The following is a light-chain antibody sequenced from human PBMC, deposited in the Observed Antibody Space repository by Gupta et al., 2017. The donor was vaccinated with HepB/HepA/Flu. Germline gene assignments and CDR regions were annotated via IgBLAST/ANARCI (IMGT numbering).Light chain of an antibody. Sequence: DIQLTQSPSFLSASVVDRVTITCRASQGISSYLAWYQQKPGKAPKLLIYDASTLHSGVSSRFSGSGSGTEFTLKISSLEAEDVATYHCQQLIRYPPAFGPGTKVDIK. J-gene: IGKJ3*01. CDR3: QQLIRYPPA. CDR1: QGISSY. V-gene: IGKV1-9*01. CDR2: DAS.